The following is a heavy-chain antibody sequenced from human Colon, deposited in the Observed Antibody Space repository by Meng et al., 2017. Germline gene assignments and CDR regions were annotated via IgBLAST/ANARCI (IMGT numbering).Heavy chain of an antibody. Sequence: QVVLVVAGGGVVQAGRSRRLSCGASGFRFSTYGMHWVRQAPGKGLEWVAIIWFDGSNKYYGDSVKGRFTISRDNSKNTLYLQMNSLRVEDTAVYYCVRGATPENFDYWGQGTLVTVSS. CDR3: VRGATPENFDY. J-gene: IGHJ4*02. V-gene: IGHV3-33*01. CDR1: GFRFSTYG. CDR2: IWFDGSNK.